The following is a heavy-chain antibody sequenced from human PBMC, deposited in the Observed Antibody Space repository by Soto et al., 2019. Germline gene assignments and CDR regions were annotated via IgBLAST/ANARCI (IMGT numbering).Heavy chain of an antibody. D-gene: IGHD1-26*01. V-gene: IGHV4-39*01. J-gene: IGHJ6*02. CDR3: ARHVGGSYYYYGMDV. Sequence: PSETLSLTCTVSGGSISSSSYYWGWIRQPPGKGLEWIGSIYYSGSTYYNPSLKSRVTISVDTSKNQFSLKLSSVTAADTAVYYCARHVGGSYYYYGMDVWGQGTTVT. CDR2: IYYSGST. CDR1: GGSISSSSYY.